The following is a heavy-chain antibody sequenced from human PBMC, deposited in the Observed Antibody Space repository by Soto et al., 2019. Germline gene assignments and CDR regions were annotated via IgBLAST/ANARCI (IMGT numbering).Heavy chain of an antibody. D-gene: IGHD2-15*01. CDR2: IYPGDSDT. Sequence: VESLKISCKGSGYSFTSYWIGWVRQMPGEGLEWLGVIYPGDSDTRYSPSLQGQVTISVDKSISTAYLQWSSLRASDSAMYYCVRRGGNPNRFSEYWAQGTLVTVSS. V-gene: IGHV5-51*01. J-gene: IGHJ1*01. CDR1: GYSFTSYW. CDR3: VRRGGNPNRFSEY.